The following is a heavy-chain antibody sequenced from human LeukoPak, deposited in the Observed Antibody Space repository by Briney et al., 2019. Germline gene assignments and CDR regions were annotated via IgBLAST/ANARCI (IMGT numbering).Heavy chain of an antibody. V-gene: IGHV1-18*01. D-gene: IGHD6-19*01. CDR2: ISGYNGNT. CDR3: ARVFAVAGTRRVYFQH. Sequence: GASVKVSCKASGYTFISYGINWVRQAPGQGLEWMGWISGYNGNTNYAQNLQGRVTMTRDTSTSTAYMELRSLRSDDTAVYYCARVFAVAGTRRVYFQHWGQGTLVTVSS. CDR1: GYTFISYG. J-gene: IGHJ1*01.